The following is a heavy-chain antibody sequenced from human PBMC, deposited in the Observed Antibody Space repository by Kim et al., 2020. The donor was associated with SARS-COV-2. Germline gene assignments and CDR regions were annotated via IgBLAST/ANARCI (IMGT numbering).Heavy chain of an antibody. V-gene: IGHV4-39*01. CDR2: IYYSGST. D-gene: IGHD2-2*02. J-gene: IGHJ6*03. Sequence: SETLSLTCTVSGGSISSSSYYWGWIRQPPGKGLEWIGSIYYSGSTYYNPSLKSRVTISVDTSKNQFSLKLSSVTAADTAVYYCARRTGYCSSTSCYTFYYYYMDVWGKGTTVTVSS. CDR1: GGSISSSSYY. CDR3: ARRTGYCSSTSCYTFYYYYMDV.